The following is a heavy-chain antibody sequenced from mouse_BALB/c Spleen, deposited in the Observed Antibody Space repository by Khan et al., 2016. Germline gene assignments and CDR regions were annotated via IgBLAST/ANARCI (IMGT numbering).Heavy chain of an antibody. D-gene: IGHD3-1*01. CDR3: ASAGYYQYLVN. CDR1: GFDFSRYW. CDR2: INPDSSTI. Sequence: EVQLPESGAGLVQPGGSLKLSCAAPGFDFSRYWLSWVLQAPAKGLEWIGEINPDSSTINYTPSLKDKFIISRDKAKNTLYLQMSTVRSEDTVLYDCASAGYYQYLVNCGQWPLITISA. J-gene: IGHJ3*01. V-gene: IGHV4-1*02.